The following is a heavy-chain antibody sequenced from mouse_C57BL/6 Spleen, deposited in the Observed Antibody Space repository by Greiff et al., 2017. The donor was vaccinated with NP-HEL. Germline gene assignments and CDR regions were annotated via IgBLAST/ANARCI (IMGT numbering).Heavy chain of an antibody. Sequence: QVQLQQPGAELVMPGASVKLSCKASGYTFTSYWMHWVKQRPGQGLEWIGEIDPSDSYTNYNQKIKGKSTLTVDKSSSTAYMQLSSLTSEDSAVYYCARVGWLLHYFDYWGQGTTLTVSS. V-gene: IGHV1-69*01. CDR1: GYTFTSYW. CDR3: ARVGWLLHYFDY. J-gene: IGHJ2*01. D-gene: IGHD2-3*01. CDR2: IDPSDSYT.